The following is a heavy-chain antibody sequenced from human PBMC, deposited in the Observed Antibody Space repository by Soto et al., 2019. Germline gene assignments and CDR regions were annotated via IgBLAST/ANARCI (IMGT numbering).Heavy chain of an antibody. CDR3: AGRGVLFDYYYYGMDV. V-gene: IGHV3-7*02. D-gene: IGHD3-10*02. J-gene: IGHJ6*02. CDR1: GFTFSSYW. CDR2: IKQDGSEK. Sequence: EVQLVESGGGLVQPGGSLRLSCAASGFTFSSYWMSWVRQAPGKGLEWVANIKQDGSEKYYVDSVKGRFTISRDNAKNSLYLQMNSLRAEDTAVYYCAGRGVLFDYYYYGMDVWGQGTTVTVSS.